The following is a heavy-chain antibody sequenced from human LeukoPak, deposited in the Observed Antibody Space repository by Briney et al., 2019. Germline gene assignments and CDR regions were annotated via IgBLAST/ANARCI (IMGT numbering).Heavy chain of an antibody. CDR3: AKVRAPYDSSGYSFDY. D-gene: IGHD3-22*01. CDR2: INGDGGSI. V-gene: IGHV3-74*01. CDR1: GFTFSSYW. J-gene: IGHJ4*02. Sequence: GGSLRLSCAASGFTFSSYWMHWVRQAPGKGLVWVSRINGDGGSINYADSVKGRFTISRDNAKNTLYLQMNSLRAEDTALYYCAKVRAPYDSSGYSFDYWGQGTLVTVSS.